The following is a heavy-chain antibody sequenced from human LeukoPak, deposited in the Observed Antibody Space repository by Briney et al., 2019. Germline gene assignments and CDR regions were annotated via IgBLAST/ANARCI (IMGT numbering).Heavy chain of an antibody. D-gene: IGHD3-10*01. CDR3: ARGFGELYFDF. J-gene: IGHJ4*02. V-gene: IGHV3-66*01. Sequence: GGSLRLSCAAPEFSVNSPYMGWARQAPGRGMEWLSTIYSGDGTHYAASAKGRFIISRDISQNTLFLQLNSLRDEDTAVYHCARGFGELYFDFWGQGILVIVSS. CDR1: EFSVNSPY. CDR2: IYSGDGT.